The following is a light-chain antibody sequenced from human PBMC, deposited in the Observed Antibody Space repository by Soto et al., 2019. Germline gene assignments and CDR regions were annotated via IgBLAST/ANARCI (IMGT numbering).Light chain of an antibody. CDR2: AAS. Sequence: DIQMTQSPSSPSASVGERVTITYRASQSISSYLNWYQQKPGKDTKLLIYAASSLQSGVPSRFSGSGSGTDFTLTISSLQPEDFATYYCQQSYSTPRFTFGPGTKVDIK. CDR3: QQSYSTPRFT. V-gene: IGKV1-39*01. CDR1: QSISSY. J-gene: IGKJ3*01.